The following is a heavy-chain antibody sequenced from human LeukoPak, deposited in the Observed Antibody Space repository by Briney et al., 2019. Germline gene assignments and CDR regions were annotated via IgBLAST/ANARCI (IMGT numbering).Heavy chain of an antibody. J-gene: IGHJ5*02. CDR3: AKELAAPGRWDWFDP. V-gene: IGHV3-30*02. CDR1: GFTFSSYG. D-gene: IGHD6-13*01. Sequence: PGGSLRLSCAASGFTFSSYGMHWVRQAPGKGLEWVAFIRYDGSNKYYADSVKGRFTISRDNSKNTLYLQMNSLRAEDTAVYYCAKELAAPGRWDWFDPRGQGTLVTVSS. CDR2: IRYDGSNK.